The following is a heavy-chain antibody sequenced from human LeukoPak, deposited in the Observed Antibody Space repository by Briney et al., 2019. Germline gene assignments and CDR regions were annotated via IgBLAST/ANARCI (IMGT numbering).Heavy chain of an antibody. CDR1: GGSISSSSYY. J-gene: IGHJ6*03. Sequence: SETLSLTCTVSGGSISSSSYYWSWIRQPPGKGLEWIGEINHSGSTNYNPSLKSRVTISVDTSKNQFSLKLSSVTAADTAVYYCARVNDGDRYYYYYMDVWGKGTTVTVSS. CDR3: ARVNDGDRYYYYYMDV. CDR2: INHSGST. V-gene: IGHV4-39*07. D-gene: IGHD4-17*01.